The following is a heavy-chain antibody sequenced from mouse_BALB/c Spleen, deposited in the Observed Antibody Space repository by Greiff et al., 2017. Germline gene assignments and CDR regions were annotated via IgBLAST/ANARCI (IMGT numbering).Heavy chain of an antibody. CDR3: AKIYDGYYDAMDY. J-gene: IGHJ4*01. Sequence: EVQLQQSWAELVKPGASVKLSCTASGFNIKVTYMHWVKQRPEQGLEWIGRIDPANGNTKYDPKFQGKATITADTSSNTAYLQLSSLTSEDTAVYYCAKIYDGYYDAMDYWGQGTSVTVSS. CDR2: IDPANGNT. V-gene: IGHV14-3*02. D-gene: IGHD2-3*01. CDR1: GFNIKVTY.